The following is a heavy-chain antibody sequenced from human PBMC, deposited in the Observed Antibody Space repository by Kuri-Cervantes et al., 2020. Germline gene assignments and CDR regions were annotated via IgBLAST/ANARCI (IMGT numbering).Heavy chain of an antibody. CDR2: IYYSGST. CDR1: GGSISSYY. D-gene: IGHD4/OR15-4a*01. J-gene: IGHJ4*02. V-gene: IGHV4-59*01. CDR3: AREDDYAHFDY. Sequence: SETLSLTCTVSGGSISSYYWSWIRQPPGKRLEWIGYIYYSGSTNYNPSLKSRVTISVDTSKNQFSLKLSSVTAADTAVYYCAREDDYAHFDYWGQGTLVTVSS.